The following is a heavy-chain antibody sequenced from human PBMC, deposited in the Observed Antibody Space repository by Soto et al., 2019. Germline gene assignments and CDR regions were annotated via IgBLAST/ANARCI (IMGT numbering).Heavy chain of an antibody. CDR1: GFTLRSYA. Sequence: GGSLRLSCAASGFTLRSYAMSWVLQTPEKGLEWVSGISASGDICYSGGTARGRVTTSRETSKNTLYLQLGSLRTVHTADYFCAKSSVRALVVTPLDYWGQGTRVTVSS. CDR3: AKSSVRALVVTPLDY. V-gene: IGHV3-23*01. J-gene: IGHJ4*02. CDR2: ISASGDIC. D-gene: IGHD3-9*01.